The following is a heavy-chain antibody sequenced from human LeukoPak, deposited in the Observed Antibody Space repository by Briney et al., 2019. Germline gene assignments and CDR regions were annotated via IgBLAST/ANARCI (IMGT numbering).Heavy chain of an antibody. J-gene: IGHJ4*02. CDR1: GGSISTYY. CDR2: IFTSGST. CDR3: ARGKDQLSILDY. V-gene: IGHV4-4*07. D-gene: IGHD1-1*01. Sequence: PSETLSLTCTVSGGSISTYYWTWIRQPAGRGLEWIGRIFTSGSTDYNPSLKSRVTVSIDTSKNQFSLKLTSATAADTAVYYCARGKDQLSILDYWGQGTLVTVSS.